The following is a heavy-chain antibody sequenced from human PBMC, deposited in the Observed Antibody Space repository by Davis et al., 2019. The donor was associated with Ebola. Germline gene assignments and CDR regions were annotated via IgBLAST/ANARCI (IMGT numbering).Heavy chain of an antibody. CDR1: GGSISSYY. V-gene: IGHV4-59*01. J-gene: IGHJ3*02. CDR3: ASKGFHSADAFDI. CDR2: IYYSGST. Sequence: PSETLSLTCTVSGGSISSYYWSWIRQPPGKGLEWIGYIYYSGSTNYNPSLKSRVTISLDTSKNQFSLKLRSVTAADTAVYYCASKGFHSADAFDIWGQGTMVTVSS.